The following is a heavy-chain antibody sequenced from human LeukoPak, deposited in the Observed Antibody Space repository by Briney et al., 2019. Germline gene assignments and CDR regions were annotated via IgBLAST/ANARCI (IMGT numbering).Heavy chain of an antibody. D-gene: IGHD5-12*01. V-gene: IGHV3-74*01. CDR1: GFTFSNYQ. CDR2: INSDGSTT. J-gene: IGHJ2*01. Sequence: GGSLRLSCAASGFTFSNYQMHWVRQAPGKGLVWVSRINSDGSTTNYADSVKGRFTISRDNAKNTLYLQMNSLRGEDTAVYYCARDGLYWHFDLWGRGTLVTVSS. CDR3: ARDGLYWHFDL.